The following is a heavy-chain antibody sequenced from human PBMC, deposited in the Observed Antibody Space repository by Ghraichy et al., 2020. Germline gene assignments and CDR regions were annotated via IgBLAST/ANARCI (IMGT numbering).Heavy chain of an antibody. J-gene: IGHJ4*02. CDR3: ARLTYYYDSSGYYLYDY. CDR1: GGSISSYY. CDR2: IYTSGST. V-gene: IGHV4-4*07. Sequence: SQTLSLTCTVSGGSISSYYWSWIRQPAGKGLEWIGRIYTSGSTNYNPSLKSRVTMSVDTSKNQFSLKLSSVTAADTAVYYCARLTYYYDSSGYYLYDYLGQGTLVTVSS. D-gene: IGHD3-22*01.